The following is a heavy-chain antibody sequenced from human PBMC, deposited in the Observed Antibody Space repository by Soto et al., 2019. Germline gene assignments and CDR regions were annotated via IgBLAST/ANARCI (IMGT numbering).Heavy chain of an antibody. Sequence: PSETLSLTCAVSGGSISSGGYSWSWIRQPPGKGLEWIGYIYHSGSTYYNPSLKSRVTISVDRSKNQFSLKLSSVTAADTAVYYCARAGNYYDSSGYPNWFDPWGQGTLVTVSS. CDR2: IYHSGST. J-gene: IGHJ5*02. CDR3: ARAGNYYDSSGYPNWFDP. CDR1: GGSISSGGYS. V-gene: IGHV4-30-2*01. D-gene: IGHD3-22*01.